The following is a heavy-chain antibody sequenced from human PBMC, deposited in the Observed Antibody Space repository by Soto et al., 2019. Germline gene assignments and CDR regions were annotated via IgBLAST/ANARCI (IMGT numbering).Heavy chain of an antibody. V-gene: IGHV3-30-3*01. Sequence: QVQLVESGGGVVQPGRSLRLSCAASGFTFSSYAMHWVRQAPGKGLEWVAVISYDGSNKYYADSVKGRFTISRDNSKNTLYLQMNSLGAEDTAVYYCAREVWFGELLLYYYYGMDVWGQGTTVTVSS. CDR1: GFTFSSYA. CDR3: AREVWFGELLLYYYYGMDV. CDR2: ISYDGSNK. D-gene: IGHD3-10*01. J-gene: IGHJ6*02.